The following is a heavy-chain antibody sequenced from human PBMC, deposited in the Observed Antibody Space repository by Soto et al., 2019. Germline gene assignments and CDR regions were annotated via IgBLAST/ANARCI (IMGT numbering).Heavy chain of an antibody. CDR1: GFNFNEYD. V-gene: IGHV3-21*01. Sequence: PGCSVRLSCSASGFNFNEYDMNWVRQAPGKGLEWVSSISAASTYIHYADAVKGRFTISRDNAKNSLGLQTNSLRVEDTAVYYCARGYCSDGTCYTPLMDSWGQGTLVTVSS. CDR2: ISAASTYI. D-gene: IGHD2-15*01. J-gene: IGHJ5*02. CDR3: ARGYCSDGTCYTPLMDS.